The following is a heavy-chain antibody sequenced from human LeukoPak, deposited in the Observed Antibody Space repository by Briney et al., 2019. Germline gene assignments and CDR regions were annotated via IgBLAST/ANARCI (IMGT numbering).Heavy chain of an antibody. CDR3: ARQFGSFVPYGGDPDRLGY. CDR1: GGSISSRSYY. Sequence: SETLSLTCTVSGGSISSRSYYWGWLRQPPGKGLEWIGCIYYSGSTSYNPSLKSRVTISVDTSKNQFSLKLSSVTAADTAVYYCARQFGSFVPYGGDPDRLGYWGQGTLVTVSS. CDR2: IYYSGST. J-gene: IGHJ4*02. D-gene: IGHD4-23*01. V-gene: IGHV4-39*01.